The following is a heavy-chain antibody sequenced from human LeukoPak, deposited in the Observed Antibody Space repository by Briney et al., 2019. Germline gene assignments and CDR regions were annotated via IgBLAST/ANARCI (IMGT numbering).Heavy chain of an antibody. V-gene: IGHV1-69*04. J-gene: IGHJ4*02. CDR1: GGTFSSYA. CDR2: IIPILGIA. CDR3: ARDPSSGWYRRFDY. D-gene: IGHD6-19*01. Sequence: ASVKVSCKASGGTFSSYAISWVRQAPGQGLEWMGRIIPILGIANYAQKFQGRVTITADESTSTAYMELSSLRSEDTAVYYCARDPSSGWYRRFDYWGQGTLVTVSS.